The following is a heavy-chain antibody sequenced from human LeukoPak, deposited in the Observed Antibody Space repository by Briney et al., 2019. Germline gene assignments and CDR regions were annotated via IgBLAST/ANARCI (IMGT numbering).Heavy chain of an antibody. V-gene: IGHV4-39*07. D-gene: IGHD1-26*01. CDR2: IYYSGST. J-gene: IGHJ3*02. Sequence: PSETLSLTCTVSGGSISSSSYYWGWIRQPPGKGLEWIGSIYYSGSTNYNPSLKSRVTISVDTSKNQFSLKLSSVTAADTAVYYCARRVLVGATINAFDIWGQGTMVTVSS. CDR3: ARRVLVGATINAFDI. CDR1: GGSISSSSYY.